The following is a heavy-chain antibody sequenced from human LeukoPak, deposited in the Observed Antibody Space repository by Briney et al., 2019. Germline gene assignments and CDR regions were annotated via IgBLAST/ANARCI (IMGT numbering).Heavy chain of an antibody. Sequence: PGGSLRLSCAASGFTFSSYSMNWVRQAPGKGLEWVSYISSSSSTIYYADSVKGRFTISRDNAKNSLYLQMNSLRDEDTAVYYCANVFWSVYYVSFAPGGRGPLVTVSS. CDR3: ANVFWSVYYVSFAP. V-gene: IGHV3-48*02. CDR2: ISSSSSTI. CDR1: GFTFSSYS. J-gene: IGHJ5*02. D-gene: IGHD3-3*01.